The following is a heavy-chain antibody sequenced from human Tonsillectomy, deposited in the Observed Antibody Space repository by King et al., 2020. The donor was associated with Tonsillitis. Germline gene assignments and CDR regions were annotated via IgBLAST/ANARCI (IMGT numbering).Heavy chain of an antibody. V-gene: IGHV4-39*01. CDR2: IYYSGST. J-gene: IGHJ4*02. D-gene: IGHD3-3*01. CDR1: GGSISSSSYY. Sequence: QLQESGPGLVRPSETLSLTCTVSGGSISSSSYYWGWFRQPPGKGLEWIGSIYYSGSTYYNPSLKSRVTISVDTSKNQVSLKLCSVTAADTAVYFCARANYYDFWSGYPYFDYWGQGTLVTVSS. CDR3: ARANYYDFWSGYPYFDY.